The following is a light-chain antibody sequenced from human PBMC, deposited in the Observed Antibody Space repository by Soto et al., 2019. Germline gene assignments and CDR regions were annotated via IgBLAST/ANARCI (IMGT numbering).Light chain of an antibody. CDR3: QQLDTDPYT. J-gene: IGKJ2*01. Sequence: EIVMTHSPATLSVSPWEIATLSCRASQSVTSSFLAWYQQKPGKAPKLLIYAASTLETGVPSRFSGNGSGTTFTLTISSLQPEDFATYYCQQLDTDPYTFGQGTKVDIK. CDR2: AAS. V-gene: IGKV3D-7*01. CDR1: QSVTSSF.